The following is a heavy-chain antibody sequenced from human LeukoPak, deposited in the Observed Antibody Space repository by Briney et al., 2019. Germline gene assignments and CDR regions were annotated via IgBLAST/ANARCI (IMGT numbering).Heavy chain of an antibody. CDR1: GFTFSDYW. CDR3: ARDRSISAAGDTY. V-gene: IGHV3-74*01. J-gene: IGHJ4*02. D-gene: IGHD6-13*01. CDR2: VNGEGSST. Sequence: GRSLRPSCAPYGFTFSDYWVDWVRHPPGKWMGWVLRVNGEGSSTSYADSVKGRFTISRDNAKNSLSLQMNSLRAEDTAVYYCARDRSISAAGDTYWGQGTLVTVSS.